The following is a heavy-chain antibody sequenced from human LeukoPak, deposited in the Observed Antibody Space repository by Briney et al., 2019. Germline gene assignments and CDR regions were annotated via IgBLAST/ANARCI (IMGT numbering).Heavy chain of an antibody. D-gene: IGHD5-18*01. CDR1: GFTFSSYA. J-gene: IGHJ4*02. CDR2: NIGSGGTT. V-gene: IGHV3-23*01. Sequence: GGSLRLSCAASGFTFSSYAMGWFRQASGKGLEWVSLNIGSGGTTYYAGSVKGRFTVFRDTSRNTLHLQMNNLRAEDTALYYCARRGYNYGQFDLWGPGTLVTVSS. CDR3: ARRGYNYGQFDL.